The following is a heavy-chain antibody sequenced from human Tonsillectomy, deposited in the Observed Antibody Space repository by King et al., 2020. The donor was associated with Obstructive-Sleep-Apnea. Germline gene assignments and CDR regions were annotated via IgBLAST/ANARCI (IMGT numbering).Heavy chain of an antibody. CDR1: GFTFSSYG. V-gene: IGHV3-30*18. J-gene: IGHJ4*02. CDR2: ISYDGSNK. CDR3: AKVYDSSGYYYSPFVY. Sequence: VQLVESGGGVVQPGRSLRLSCAASGFTFSSYGMHWVRQAPGKGLEWVAVISYDGSNKYYADSVKGRFTISRDNSKNTLYLQMNSLRAEDTAVYYCAKVYDSSGYYYSPFVYWGQGTLVTVSS. D-gene: IGHD3-22*01.